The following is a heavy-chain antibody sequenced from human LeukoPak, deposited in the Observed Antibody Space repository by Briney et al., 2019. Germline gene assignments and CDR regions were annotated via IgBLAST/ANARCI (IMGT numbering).Heavy chain of an antibody. CDR2: INHSGST. CDR3: ARGVGYGGETG. CDR1: GGSFSGYY. D-gene: IGHD5-12*01. V-gene: IGHV4-34*01. J-gene: IGHJ4*02. Sequence: SETLSLTCAVYGGSFSGYYWSWIRQPPGKGLEWIGEINHSGSTNYNPSLKSRVTISVDTSKNQFSLKLSSVTAVDTAVYYCARGVGYGGETGWGQGTLVTVSS.